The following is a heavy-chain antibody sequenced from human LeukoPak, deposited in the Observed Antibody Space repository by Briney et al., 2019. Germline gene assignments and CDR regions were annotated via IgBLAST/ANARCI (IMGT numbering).Heavy chain of an antibody. Sequence: GASVKVSCKASGYTFTGYYMHWVRQAPGQGLEWMGGIIPIFGRANYAQKFQGRVTINADKSTSTAYMELSSLRCEDTAVYYCAKIHLSGRYFGWLAPFDYWGQGTLVTVSS. CDR1: GYTFTGYY. D-gene: IGHD3-9*01. V-gene: IGHV1-69*06. CDR2: IIPIFGRA. CDR3: AKIHLSGRYFGWLAPFDY. J-gene: IGHJ4*02.